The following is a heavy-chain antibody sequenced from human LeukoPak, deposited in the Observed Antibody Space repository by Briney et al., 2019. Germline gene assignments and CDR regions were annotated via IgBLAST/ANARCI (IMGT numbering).Heavy chain of an antibody. CDR1: GGSISSSSYY. D-gene: IGHD3-22*01. Sequence: PSETLSLTGIVSGGSISSSSYYWGWIRQPPGKGLEWIGSIYYSGSTYYNPSLKSRVTISLDTSKNQFSLKLSSVTAADTAVYYCAREIDDSSGYYFDYWGQGTLVTVSS. V-gene: IGHV4-39*07. J-gene: IGHJ4*02. CDR2: IYYSGST. CDR3: AREIDDSSGYYFDY.